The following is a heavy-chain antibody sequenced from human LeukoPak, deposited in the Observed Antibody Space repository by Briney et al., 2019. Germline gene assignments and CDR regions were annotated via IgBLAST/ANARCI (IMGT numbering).Heavy chain of an antibody. Sequence: SETLSLTCTVSGDSISTYYWTWIRQPAGKGLEWIGRISSSGSTNYNPSLKSRVTMSVDTSKNQFSLKLSSMTAADTAVYYCARGGSGSYSAFDFWGQGTLVTVSS. D-gene: IGHD1-26*01. CDR1: GDSISTYY. V-gene: IGHV4-4*07. CDR3: ARGGSGSYSAFDF. J-gene: IGHJ4*02. CDR2: ISSSGST.